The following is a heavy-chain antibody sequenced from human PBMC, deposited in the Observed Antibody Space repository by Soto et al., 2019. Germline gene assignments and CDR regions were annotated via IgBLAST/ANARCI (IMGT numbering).Heavy chain of an antibody. D-gene: IGHD3-9*01. CDR1: GFTFSSYS. J-gene: IGHJ5*02. V-gene: IGHV3-48*01. CDR3: ARGYYDILTGYPNWFDP. Sequence: GGSLRLSCAASGFTFSSYSMNWARQAPGKGLEWVSYISSSSSTIYYADSVKGRFTISRDNAKNSLYLQMDSLRAEDTAVYYCARGYYDILTGYPNWFDPWGQGTLVTVSS. CDR2: ISSSSSTI.